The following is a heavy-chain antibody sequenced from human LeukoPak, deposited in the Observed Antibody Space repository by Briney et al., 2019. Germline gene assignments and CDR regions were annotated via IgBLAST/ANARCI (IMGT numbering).Heavy chain of an antibody. CDR2: ISWNSGSI. Sequence: GRSLRLSCAASGFTFDDYAMHWVRQAPGKGLEWVSGISWNSGSIGYADSVKGRFTISRDNAKNSLYLQMNSLRAEGTALYYCAKEGARIIAAADEGRAFDIWGQGTMVTVSS. V-gene: IGHV3-9*01. CDR3: AKEGARIIAAADEGRAFDI. J-gene: IGHJ3*02. D-gene: IGHD6-13*01. CDR1: GFTFDDYA.